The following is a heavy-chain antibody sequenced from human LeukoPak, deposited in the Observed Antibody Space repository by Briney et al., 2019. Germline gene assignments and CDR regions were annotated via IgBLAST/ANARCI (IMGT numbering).Heavy chain of an antibody. CDR3: ARRPTPAYHYYYYGMDV. Sequence: GGSLTLSCAASGFTFSSYAMHWVRQPPGKGLEWVAVISYDGSNKYYADSVKGRFTISRDNSKNRLYLQMNGLRAEDTAVYYCARRPTPAYHYYYYGMDVWGQGTTVTVSS. V-gene: IGHV3-30*04. D-gene: IGHD2-2*01. CDR2: ISYDGSNK. CDR1: GFTFSSYA. J-gene: IGHJ6*02.